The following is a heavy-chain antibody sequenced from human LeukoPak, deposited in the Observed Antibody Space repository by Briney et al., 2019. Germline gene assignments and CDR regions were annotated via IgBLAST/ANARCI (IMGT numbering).Heavy chain of an antibody. CDR3: ARVGNWNYISPSPIFDY. D-gene: IGHD1-7*01. CDR1: GGSISSSNW. J-gene: IGHJ4*02. Sequence: SPSGTLSLTCAVSGGSISSSNWWSRVRQPPGKGLEWIGEIYHSGSTNYNPSLKSRVTISVDKSKNQFSLKLSSVTAADTAVYYCARVGNWNYISPSPIFDYWGQGTLVTVSS. CDR2: IYHSGST. V-gene: IGHV4-4*02.